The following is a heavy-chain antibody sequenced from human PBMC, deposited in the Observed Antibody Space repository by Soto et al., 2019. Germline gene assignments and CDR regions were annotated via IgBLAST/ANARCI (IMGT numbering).Heavy chain of an antibody. CDR1: GFTFSHYG. Sequence: HVQLVESGGGVVQPGRSLRLSCAASGFTFSHYGMHWVRQAPGKGLEWVAVILHDGSNKYYGDSVKGRFTVSRDNSNNTLYLQMNNMRVEDTAVYYCARDRDSSGYYLDSWGQGTLVTVSS. J-gene: IGHJ4*02. V-gene: IGHV3-30*03. CDR3: ARDRDSSGYYLDS. CDR2: ILHDGSNK. D-gene: IGHD3-22*01.